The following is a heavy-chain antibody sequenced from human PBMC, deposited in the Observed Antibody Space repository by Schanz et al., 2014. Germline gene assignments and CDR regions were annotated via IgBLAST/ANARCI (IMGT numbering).Heavy chain of an antibody. D-gene: IGHD2-15*01. J-gene: IGHJ6*02. CDR3: ARVELSVYYYAMDV. Sequence: QVQLVESGGGLVTPGGSLRLSCAASGFTFSDYYMSWIRQAPGKGLECISYISSRGTTIYYADSVKGRFTISRDNAKNSLYLQMNSLRAEDAAVYYCARVELSVYYYAMDVWGQGTTVTVSS. CDR2: ISSRGTTI. V-gene: IGHV3-11*04. CDR1: GFTFSDYY.